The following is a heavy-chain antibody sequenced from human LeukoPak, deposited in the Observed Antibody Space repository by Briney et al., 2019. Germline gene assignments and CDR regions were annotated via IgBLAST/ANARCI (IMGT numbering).Heavy chain of an antibody. CDR3: AKVTATTFDY. Sequence: ASVKVSCKASGYTFTGYYIHWVRQAPGQGLEWMGWIHPNRGSTNYAQEFQGRVTMTRDTSISTAYVELNRLTSDDTAVYYCAKVTATTFDYWGQGTLVTVSS. D-gene: IGHD2-21*02. CDR1: GYTFTGYY. J-gene: IGHJ4*02. V-gene: IGHV1-2*02. CDR2: IHPNRGST.